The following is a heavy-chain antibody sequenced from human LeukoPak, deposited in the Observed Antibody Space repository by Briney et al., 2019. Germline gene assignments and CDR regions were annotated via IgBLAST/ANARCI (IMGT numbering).Heavy chain of an antibody. Sequence: GGSLRLSCAASGFTVSSNYMSWVRQAPGKGLEWVSNIYSGGNTHYADSVKGRFTISRDNSKNTLYLQMNSLRAEDTAVYYCARVPYSYGYWYFDYWGQGTLVTVSS. CDR2: IYSGGNT. D-gene: IGHD5-18*01. CDR1: GFTVSSNY. CDR3: ARVPYSYGYWYFDY. J-gene: IGHJ4*02. V-gene: IGHV3-53*01.